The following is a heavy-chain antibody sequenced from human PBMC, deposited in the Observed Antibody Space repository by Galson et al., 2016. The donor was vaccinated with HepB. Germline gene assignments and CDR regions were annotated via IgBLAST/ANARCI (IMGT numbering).Heavy chain of an antibody. J-gene: IGHJ4*02. CDR3: ARLVENWNEAGRFDS. CDR1: GFTFSSYS. D-gene: IGHD1-1*01. Sequence: SLRLSCAASGFTFSSYSMHWVRQAPGKGLEWVSFISSSSTYIYYADSVRGRFTISRDNAKTSLYLQMNSLRAEDTAVYYCARLVENWNEAGRFDSWGQGTLVTVSS. CDR2: ISSSSTYI. V-gene: IGHV3-21*01.